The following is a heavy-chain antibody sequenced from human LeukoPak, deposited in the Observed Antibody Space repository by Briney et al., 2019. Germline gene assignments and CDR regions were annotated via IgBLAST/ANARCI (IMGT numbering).Heavy chain of an antibody. CDR2: ISYHGRDT. CDR3: AAQPCSVGRCYLDY. Sequence: GGSLRLSCAASGVTFSSFAVHWVRQAPGKGLEWVAVISYHGRDTYYADSVKGRFTISRDNSKNTQYLQLNSLGAEDTAVYYCAAQPCSVGRCYLDYWGQGTLVTVSS. CDR1: GVTFSSFA. V-gene: IGHV3-30*04. J-gene: IGHJ4*02. D-gene: IGHD2-15*01.